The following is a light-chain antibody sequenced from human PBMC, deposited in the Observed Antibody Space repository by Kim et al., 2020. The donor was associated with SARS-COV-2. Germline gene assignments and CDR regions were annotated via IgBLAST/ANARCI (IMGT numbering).Light chain of an antibody. V-gene: IGKV3-20*01. CDR3: QQYTDLPDT. CDR1: ESVSSSN. J-gene: IGKJ1*01. CDR2: GTS. Sequence: SPGEGATLSCRASESVSSSNLAWYQQKPGQAPRLLIYGTSSRATGIPDRFSGGGSGTDFTLTISRLEPEDFAVYHCQQYTDLPDTFGQGTKVDIK.